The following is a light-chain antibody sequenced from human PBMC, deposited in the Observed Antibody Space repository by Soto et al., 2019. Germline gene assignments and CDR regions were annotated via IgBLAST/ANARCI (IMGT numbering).Light chain of an antibody. CDR1: KLSNTY. CDR3: QAWDSSTAV. J-gene: IGLJ1*01. CDR2: QDT. V-gene: IGLV3-1*01. Sequence: SYELTQPPSVSVSPGQTASITCPGDKLSNTYSSWYQQKPGQSPVLVIYQDTKRPSGIPERFSGSSSGSTATLTISGTQAMDEADYYCQAWDSSTAVFGTGNKVPVL.